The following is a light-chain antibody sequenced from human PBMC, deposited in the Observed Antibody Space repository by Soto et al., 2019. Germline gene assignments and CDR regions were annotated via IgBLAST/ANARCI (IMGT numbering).Light chain of an antibody. CDR2: KAS. CDR3: QQYHSYSYS. CDR1: QSISSW. Sequence: DIQMTQSPSTLSASVGDRVTITCRASQSISSWLAWYQQKPGEAPTLLLYKASSLERGVPSRFSASGSGTEFTLTISSLQPDDAATYYCQQYHSYSYSFGQGTKVDIX. J-gene: IGKJ2*03. V-gene: IGKV1-5*03.